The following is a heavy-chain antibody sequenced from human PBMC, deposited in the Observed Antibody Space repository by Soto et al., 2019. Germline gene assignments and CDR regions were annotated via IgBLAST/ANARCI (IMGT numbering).Heavy chain of an antibody. D-gene: IGHD1-1*01. V-gene: IGHV1-24*01. J-gene: IGHJ6*02. Sequence: EASVKVSCKVSGYTLTELSMHWVRQAPGKGLEWMGGFDPEDGETIYAQKFQGRVTMTEDTSTDTAYMELSSLRSEDTAVYYCATGDNWNDPYGMDVWGQGTTVTVSS. CDR1: GYTLTELS. CDR2: FDPEDGET. CDR3: ATGDNWNDPYGMDV.